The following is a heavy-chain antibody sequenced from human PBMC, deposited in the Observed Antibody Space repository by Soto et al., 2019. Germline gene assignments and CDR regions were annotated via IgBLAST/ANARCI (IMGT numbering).Heavy chain of an antibody. V-gene: IGHV5-51*01. CDR3: ARREIAAAGTVGWFDP. CDR1: GYSFTSYW. Sequence: PGESLKISCKGSGYSFTSYWIGWVRQMPGKGLEWMGIIYPGDSDTRYSPSFQGQVTISADKSISTAYLQWSSLKASDTAMYYCARREIAAAGTVGWFDPWGQGTLVTVS. D-gene: IGHD6-13*01. J-gene: IGHJ5*02. CDR2: IYPGDSDT.